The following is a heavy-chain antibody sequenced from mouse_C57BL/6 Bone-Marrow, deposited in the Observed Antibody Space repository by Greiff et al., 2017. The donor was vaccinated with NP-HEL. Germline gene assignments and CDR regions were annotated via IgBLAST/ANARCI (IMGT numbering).Heavy chain of an antibody. Sequence: VQLQQSGAELVMPGASVKLSCKASGYTFTSYWMHWVKQRPGQGLEWIGEIDPSDSYTNYNQKFKGKSTLTVDKSSSTAYMQLRSLTSEDSAVCYCARSDCWGQGTTLTVSS. CDR3: ARSDC. V-gene: IGHV1-69*01. J-gene: IGHJ2*01. CDR2: IDPSDSYT. CDR1: GYTFTSYW.